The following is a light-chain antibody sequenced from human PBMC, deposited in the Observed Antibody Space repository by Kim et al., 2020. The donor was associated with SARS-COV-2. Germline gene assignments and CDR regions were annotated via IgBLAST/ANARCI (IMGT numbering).Light chain of an antibody. V-gene: IGLV3-19*01. CDR1: SLRSYY. CDR3: NSRDSSGNHLP. J-gene: IGLJ3*02. CDR2: GKN. Sequence: SSELTQDPAVSVALGQTVRITCQGDSLRSYYASWYQQKPGQAPVLVIYGKNNRPSGIPDRFSGSSSGNTASLIITGAQAEDEADYYCNSRDSSGNHLPFG.